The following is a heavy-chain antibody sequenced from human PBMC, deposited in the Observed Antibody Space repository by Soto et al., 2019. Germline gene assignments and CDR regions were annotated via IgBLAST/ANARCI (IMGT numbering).Heavy chain of an antibody. J-gene: IGHJ5*02. D-gene: IGHD3-10*01. CDR3: ARELWFGVSADWFDP. CDR2: TYYRSKWYN. V-gene: IGHV6-1*01. CDR1: GDSVSSNSAA. Sequence: SQTLSLTCAISGDSVSSNSAAWNWIRQSPSRGLEWLGRTYYRSKWYNDYAVSVKSRITINPDTSENQFSLQLISVTPEDTAVYYCARELWFGVSADWFDPWGQGTPVTVSS.